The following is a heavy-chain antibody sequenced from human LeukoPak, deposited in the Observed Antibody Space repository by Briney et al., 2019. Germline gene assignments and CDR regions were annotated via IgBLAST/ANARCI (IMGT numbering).Heavy chain of an antibody. CDR3: ARHGCSGGGCPFQH. J-gene: IGHJ1*01. CDR2: IYYSGST. CDR1: GGSISSYY. D-gene: IGHD2-15*01. V-gene: IGHV4-59*08. Sequence: SKTLSLTCTVSGGSISSYYWSWIRQPPGKGLEWIGYIYYSGSTNYNPSLKSRVTISVDTSKNQFSLKLSSVTAADTAIYYCARHGCSGGGCPFQHWGQGTQVTVSS.